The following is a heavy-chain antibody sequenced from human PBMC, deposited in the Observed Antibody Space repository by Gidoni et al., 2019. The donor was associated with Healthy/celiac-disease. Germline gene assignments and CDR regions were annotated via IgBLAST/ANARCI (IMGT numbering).Heavy chain of an antibody. CDR1: GGSISSGGYY. D-gene: IGHD2-15*01. CDR2: IYYSGST. Sequence: QVQLQESGPGLVKPSQTLSLTCTVSGGSISSGGYYWSWIRQHPGKGLEWIGYIYYSGSTYYNPSLKSRVTISVDTSKNQFSLKLSSVTAADTAVYYCARDPGYCSGGSCYPTGKFDPWGQGTLVTVSS. CDR3: ARDPGYCSGGSCYPTGKFDP. J-gene: IGHJ5*02. V-gene: IGHV4-31*03.